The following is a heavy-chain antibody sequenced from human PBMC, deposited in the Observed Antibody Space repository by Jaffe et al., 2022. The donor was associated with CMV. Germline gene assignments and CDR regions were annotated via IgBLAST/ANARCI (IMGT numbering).Heavy chain of an antibody. CDR2: ISGSGGST. J-gene: IGHJ6*02. CDR3: AKSPQTHCTNGVCYTSPWGLDYYYGMDV. CDR1: GFTFSSYA. D-gene: IGHD2-8*01. V-gene: IGHV3-23*01. Sequence: EVQLLESGGGLVQPGGSLRLSCAASGFTFSSYAMSWVRQAPGKGLEWVSAISGSGGSTYYADSVKGRFTISRDNSKNTLYLQMNSLRAEDTAVYYCAKSPQTHCTNGVCYTSPWGLDYYYGMDVWGQGTTVTVSS.